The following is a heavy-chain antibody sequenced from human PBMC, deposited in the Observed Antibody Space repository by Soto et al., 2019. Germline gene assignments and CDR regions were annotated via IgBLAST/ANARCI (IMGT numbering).Heavy chain of an antibody. CDR2: VFYTGFT. CDR1: GGSIICSYYY. D-gene: IGHD1-20*01. CDR3: ATSQKGYNWNYFDH. V-gene: IGHV4-39*01. Sequence: SETLSLTCDVSGGSIICSYYYWFGLLQSPGKGPEWIGSVFYTGFTSYNPSLESRVSVSVDTSKNQFSLKVSGVSAADTAVYYCATSQKGYNWNYFDHWGQGALVTVSS. J-gene: IGHJ4*02.